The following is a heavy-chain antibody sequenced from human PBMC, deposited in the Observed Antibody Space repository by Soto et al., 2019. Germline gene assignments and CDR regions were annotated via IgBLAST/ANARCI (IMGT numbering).Heavy chain of an antibody. CDR3: ARSTTADLYYFDY. J-gene: IGHJ4*02. V-gene: IGHV1-69*13. Sequence: SVKVSCTASGYTFTSYAMHCVRQAPGQRLEWMGWIIPSNGTTNYAQKFQGRVTITADASTSTAYMELSSLRSEDTAVYYCARSTTADLYYFDYWGQGTLVTVSS. CDR1: GYTFTSYA. D-gene: IGHD4-17*01. CDR2: IIPSNGTT.